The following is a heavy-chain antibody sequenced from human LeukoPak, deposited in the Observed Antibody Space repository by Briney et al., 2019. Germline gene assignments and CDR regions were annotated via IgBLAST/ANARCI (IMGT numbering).Heavy chain of an antibody. V-gene: IGHV7-4-1*02. CDR1: GYTFTSYA. Sequence: ASVKVSCKASGYTFTSYAMNWVRQAPGQGLEWMGWINTNTGNPTYAQGFTGRFVFSLDTSVSTAYLRISSLKAEDTAVYYCARGVRLLRYFTSAFDIWGQGTMVTVSS. CDR2: INTNTGNP. CDR3: ARGVRLLRYFTSAFDI. J-gene: IGHJ3*02. D-gene: IGHD3-9*01.